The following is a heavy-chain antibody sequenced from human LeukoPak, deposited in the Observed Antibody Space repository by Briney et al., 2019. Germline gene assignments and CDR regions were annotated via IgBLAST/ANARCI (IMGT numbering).Heavy chain of an antibody. Sequence: SETLSLTCAVSGGSISSSNWWSWVRQPPGKGLEWIGEIYHSGSTNYNPSLKSRVTISVDKSKNQFSLKLSSVTAADTAVYYCAKERQTGDYFTSDFWGQGTLVTVSS. CDR1: GGSISSSNW. CDR3: AKERQTGDYFTSDF. V-gene: IGHV4-4*02. CDR2: IYHSGST. D-gene: IGHD4-17*01. J-gene: IGHJ4*02.